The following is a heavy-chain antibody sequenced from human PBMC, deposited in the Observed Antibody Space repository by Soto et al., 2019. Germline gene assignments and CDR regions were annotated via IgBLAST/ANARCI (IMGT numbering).Heavy chain of an antibody. J-gene: IGHJ4*02. CDR1: GFTFSSYW. V-gene: IGHV3-7*01. CDR2: IKQDGSEK. D-gene: IGHD2-21*02. Sequence: GGSLILSCAASGFTFSSYWMSWVRQAPGKGLEWVANIKQDGSEKYYVDSVKGRFTISRDNAKNSLYLQMNSLRAEDTAVYYYARVAVVVTAIPRGYFDYWGQGTLVTVSS. CDR3: ARVAVVVTAIPRGYFDY.